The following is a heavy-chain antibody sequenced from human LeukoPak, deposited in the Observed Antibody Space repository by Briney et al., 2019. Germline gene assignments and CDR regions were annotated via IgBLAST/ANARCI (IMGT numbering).Heavy chain of an antibody. CDR3: ARAYDFWFFDP. V-gene: IGHV4-59*01. Sequence: SETPSLTCTVSGGSISSYYWSWIRQPPGKGLEWIGYIYYSGSTNYNPSLKSRVTISVDTSKNQFSLKLSSVTAADTAVYYCARAYDFWFFDPWGQGTLVTVSS. J-gene: IGHJ5*02. CDR2: IYYSGST. D-gene: IGHD3-3*01. CDR1: GGSISSYY.